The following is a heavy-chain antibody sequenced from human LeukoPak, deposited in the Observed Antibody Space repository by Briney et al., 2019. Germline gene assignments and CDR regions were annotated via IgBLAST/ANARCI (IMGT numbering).Heavy chain of an antibody. CDR2: ISESGTAI. CDR3: ARGPLGWSDY. D-gene: IGHD1-26*01. V-gene: IGHV3-48*02. CDR1: GFSVSSYN. Sequence: GSLRLSCAASGFSVSSYNMNWVRQARGKGLEWVSFISESGTAIYYAESVKGRFTISRDIARNSVYLQMNSLRDEDTAMYYCARGPLGWSDYWGQGTLVTVSS. J-gene: IGHJ4*02.